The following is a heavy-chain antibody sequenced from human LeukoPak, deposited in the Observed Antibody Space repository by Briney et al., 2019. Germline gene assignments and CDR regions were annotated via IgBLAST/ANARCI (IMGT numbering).Heavy chain of an antibody. CDR3: ARDYSGSEYFFDY. CDR1: GFTFSNYY. Sequence: GGSLRLSCVTSGFTFSNYYMTWIRQAPGKGLEWVSYISGTGNSKYYADSVKGRFTISRDNAKNSLYLQMSSLRAEDTAMYYCARDYSGSEYFFDYWGQGSLVTVSS. D-gene: IGHD1-26*01. CDR2: ISGTGNSK. J-gene: IGHJ4*02. V-gene: IGHV3-11*01.